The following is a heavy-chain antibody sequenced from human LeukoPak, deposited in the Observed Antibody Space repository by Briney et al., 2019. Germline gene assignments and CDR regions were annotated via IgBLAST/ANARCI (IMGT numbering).Heavy chain of an antibody. D-gene: IGHD2-2*01. CDR3: ATQGGYCSSTSCYGSQYYYYMDV. Sequence: ASVKVSCKVSGYTLTELSMHWVRQAPGKGLEWMGGFDPEDGETIYAQKFQGRVTMTEDTSTDTAYMELSSLRSEDTAVYYCATQGGYCSSTSCYGSQYYYYMDVWGKGTTVTVS. CDR1: GYTLTELS. V-gene: IGHV1-24*01. J-gene: IGHJ6*03. CDR2: FDPEDGET.